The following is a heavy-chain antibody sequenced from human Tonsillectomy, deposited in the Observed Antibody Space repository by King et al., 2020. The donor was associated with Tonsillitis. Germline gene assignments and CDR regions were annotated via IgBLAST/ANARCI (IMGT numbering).Heavy chain of an antibody. D-gene: IGHD2/OR15-2a*01. CDR1: GETFSRYA. Sequence: QLVQSGAEVKKPGSSVKVSCKASGETFSRYAITWVRQAPGQGLEWMGRIIPMLGTANYAQKLQGRVTITADKSTSTLYMELSSLRSEDTAVYYCARELFPALIDFWGQGTLVTVSS. J-gene: IGHJ4*02. CDR3: ARELFPALIDF. CDR2: IIPMLGTA. V-gene: IGHV1-69*04.